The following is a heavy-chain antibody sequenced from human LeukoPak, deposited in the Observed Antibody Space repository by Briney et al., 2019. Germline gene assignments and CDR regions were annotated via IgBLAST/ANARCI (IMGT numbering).Heavy chain of an antibody. CDR1: GYTFTSYG. D-gene: IGHD6-13*01. CDR3: ARDIAAAGMFDY. J-gene: IGHJ4*02. V-gene: IGHV1-2*02. CDR2: INPNSGGT. Sequence: ASVKVSCKASGYTFTSYGISWVRQAPGQGLEWMGWINPNSGGTNYAQKFQGRVTMTRDTSISTAYMELSRLRSDDTAVYYCARDIAAAGMFDYWGQGTLVTVSS.